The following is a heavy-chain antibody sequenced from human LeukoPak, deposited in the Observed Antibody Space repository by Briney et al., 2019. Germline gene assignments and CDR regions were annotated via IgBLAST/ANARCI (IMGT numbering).Heavy chain of an antibody. CDR2: ISYSGNT. J-gene: IGHJ4*02. D-gene: IGHD4-17*01. CDR1: GGFMSSYY. Sequence: SETLSLTCTLSGGFMSSYYWIWIRQPPGKGLEWIGYISYSGNTNYNPSLKSRVTMSVDTSNNQFSLNLRSVTTAETALFLRARAGPVPTSDWGPIADSWGQGTLVTVSS. CDR3: ARAGPVPTSDWGPIADS. V-gene: IGHV4-59*01.